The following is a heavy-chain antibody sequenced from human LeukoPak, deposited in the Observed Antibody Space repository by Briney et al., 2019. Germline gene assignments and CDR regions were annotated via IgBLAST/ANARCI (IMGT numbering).Heavy chain of an antibody. CDR3: ARTYYYDSSGYLDY. V-gene: IGHV1-18*01. D-gene: IGHD3-22*01. CDR2: ISTYNDNT. CDR1: GYTFTSYG. J-gene: IGHJ4*02. Sequence: ASVKVSCKASGYTFTSYGLSWVRQAPGQGLEWMGWISTYNDNTHYAQKFQGRVTMTRDMSTTTVYMELNSLRSEDTALYYCARTYYYDSSGYLDYWGQGTLVTVSS.